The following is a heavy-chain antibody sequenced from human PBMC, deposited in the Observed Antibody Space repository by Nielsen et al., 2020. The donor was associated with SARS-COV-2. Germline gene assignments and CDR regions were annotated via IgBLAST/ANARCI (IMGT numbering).Heavy chain of an antibody. CDR1: GFTFGDYA. D-gene: IGHD2-15*01. Sequence: GGSLRLSCTASGFTFGDYAMSWVRQAPGKGLEWVAVISYDGSNKYYADSVKGRFTISRDNSKNTLYLQMNSLRAEDTAVYYCAKDGVRYCSGGSCYPLGFDPWGQGTLVTVSS. V-gene: IGHV3-30*04. J-gene: IGHJ5*02. CDR2: ISYDGSNK. CDR3: AKDGVRYCSGGSCYPLGFDP.